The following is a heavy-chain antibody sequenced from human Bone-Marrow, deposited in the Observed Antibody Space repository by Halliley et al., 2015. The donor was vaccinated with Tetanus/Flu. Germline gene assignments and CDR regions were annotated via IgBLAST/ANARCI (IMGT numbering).Heavy chain of an antibody. J-gene: IGHJ4*02. Sequence: YFSGTTSSNPSLRSRVTMSVDPSKNQFPLKLSSATASDTAVYFCARHGSCDECYHPTGGREDYWGQGTLVTVSS. D-gene: IGHD2-8*02. CDR3: ARHGSCDECYHPTGGREDY. CDR2: YFSGTT. V-gene: IGHV4-39*01.